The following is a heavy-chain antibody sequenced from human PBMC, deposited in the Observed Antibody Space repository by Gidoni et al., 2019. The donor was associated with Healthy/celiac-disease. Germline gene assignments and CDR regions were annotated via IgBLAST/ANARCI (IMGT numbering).Heavy chain of an antibody. V-gene: IGHV3-74*01. CDR3: ARDEGEMATNWAPFDY. D-gene: IGHD5-12*01. J-gene: IGHJ4*02. Sequence: EVQLVESGGGLVQPGGSLRLSCAASGFTFSSYWMHWVRQAPGKGLVWVSRINSDGSSTSYADSVKGRFTISRDNAKNTLYLQMNSLRAEDTAVYYCARDEGEMATNWAPFDYWGQGTLVTVSS. CDR2: INSDGSST. CDR1: GFTFSSYW.